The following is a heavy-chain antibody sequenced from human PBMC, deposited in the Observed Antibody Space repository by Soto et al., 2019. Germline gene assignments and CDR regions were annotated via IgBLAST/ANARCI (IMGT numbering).Heavy chain of an antibody. CDR2: IKGDGSET. CDR1: GFTFSNYW. J-gene: IGHJ5*02. CDR3: ARGGCSGAICYRLCFDP. V-gene: IGHV3-7*01. D-gene: IGHD2-15*01. Sequence: GGSLRLSCAASGFTFSNYWMSWVRQAPGKGLEWVANIKGDGSETYYVDAVKGRFTISRDNAKNSLYLQMNSLRAEDTAVYYCARGGCSGAICYRLCFDPWGQGTLVTVSS.